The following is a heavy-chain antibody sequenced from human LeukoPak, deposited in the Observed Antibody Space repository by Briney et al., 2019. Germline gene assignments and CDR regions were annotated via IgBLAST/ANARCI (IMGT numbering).Heavy chain of an antibody. CDR1: GFTFSSYW. D-gene: IGHD2-2*01. Sequence: GGSLRLSCAASGFTFSSYWMTWVRQAPGKGLEWVANIKHDGSEKYYVDSVKGRFTISRDNAKNSLYLQMNSLRAEDTAVYYCARTLGYCSSTNCFLTFDYWGQGTLVTVSS. CDR2: IKHDGSEK. J-gene: IGHJ4*02. CDR3: ARTLGYCSSTNCFLTFDY. V-gene: IGHV3-7*04.